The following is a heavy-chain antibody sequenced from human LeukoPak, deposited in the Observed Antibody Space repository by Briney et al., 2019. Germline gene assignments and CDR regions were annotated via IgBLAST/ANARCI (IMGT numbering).Heavy chain of an antibody. CDR1: GYTFTSYG. CDR2: ISAYNGNT. V-gene: IGHV1-18*01. CDR3: ARVYYDILTGYYNYLDY. Sequence: GASVKVSCKASGYTFTSYGISWVRQAPGQGLEWMGWISAYNGNTNYAQKLQGRVTMTTDTSTSTAYMELRSLRSDDTAVYYCARVYYDILTGYYNYLDYWGQGTLVTVSS. J-gene: IGHJ4*02. D-gene: IGHD3-9*01.